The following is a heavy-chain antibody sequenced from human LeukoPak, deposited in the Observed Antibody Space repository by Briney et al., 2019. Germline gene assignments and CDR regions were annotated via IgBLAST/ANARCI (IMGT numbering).Heavy chain of an antibody. CDR3: ARVKRSGYEYYFDY. CDR1: GGSISSGGYS. V-gene: IGHV4-30-2*01. Sequence: SQTLSLTCAVSGGSISSGGYSWSWIRQPPGKGLEWLGYIYHSGSTYYNPSLKSRVTISVDRSKNQFSLKLSSVTAADTAVYYCARVKRSGYEYYFDYWGQGTLVTVSS. J-gene: IGHJ4*02. CDR2: IYHSGST. D-gene: IGHD5-12*01.